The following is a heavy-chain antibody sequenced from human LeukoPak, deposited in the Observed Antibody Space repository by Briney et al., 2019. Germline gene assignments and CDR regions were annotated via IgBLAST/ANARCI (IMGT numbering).Heavy chain of an antibody. J-gene: IGHJ6*03. CDR2: IYYSGST. Sequence: PSETLSLTCTVSGGSISSYYWSWIRQPPGKGLEWIGYIYYSGSTNYNPSLKSRVTISVDTSKNQFSLKPSSVTAADTAVYYCARVGGVVPAAWAYYYYYMDVWGKGTTVTVSS. V-gene: IGHV4-59*01. CDR1: GGSISSYY. D-gene: IGHD2-2*01. CDR3: ARVGGVVPAAWAYYYYYMDV.